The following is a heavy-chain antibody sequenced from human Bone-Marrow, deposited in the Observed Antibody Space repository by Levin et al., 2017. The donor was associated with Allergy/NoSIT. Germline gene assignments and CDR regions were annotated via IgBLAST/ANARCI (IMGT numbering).Heavy chain of an antibody. CDR1: GFTFTDYA. Sequence: LSLTCAASGFTFTDYAIRWIRQAPGRGLEWVSGVSWNSGTIGYADSVKGRFTISRDNAKNSLYLQMNSLRTEDTALYFCARHKDYGGNGYYYYGMDVWGQGTTVTVSS. CDR3: ARHKDYGGNGYYYYGMDV. J-gene: IGHJ6*02. CDR2: VSWNSGTI. D-gene: IGHD4-23*01. V-gene: IGHV3-9*01.